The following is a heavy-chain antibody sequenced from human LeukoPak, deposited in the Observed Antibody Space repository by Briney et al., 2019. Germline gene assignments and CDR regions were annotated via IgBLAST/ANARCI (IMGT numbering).Heavy chain of an antibody. J-gene: IGHJ5*02. D-gene: IGHD2-15*01. CDR3: ATEPGYCSGGRCYGGWFDP. Sequence: GSLRLSCAASGFTFSSYSMNWVRQAPGKGRQWIGEINHSGSTNYNPPLESRVTISVDTSKNQFSLKLSSVTAADTAVYHCATEPGYCSGGRCYGGWFDPWGQGTLVTVSS. CDR2: INHSGST. CDR1: GFTFSSYS. V-gene: IGHV4-34*01.